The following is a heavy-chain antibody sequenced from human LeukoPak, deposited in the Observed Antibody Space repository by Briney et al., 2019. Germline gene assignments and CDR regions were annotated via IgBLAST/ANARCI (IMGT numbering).Heavy chain of an antibody. Sequence: GASVKVSCKASGYTFTSYGISWVRQAPGQGLEWMGWINPNSGGTNYAQKFQGRVTMTRDTSISTAYMELSRLRSDDTAVYYCARDYIIRKNWFDPWGQGTLVTVSS. CDR3: ARDYIIRKNWFDP. D-gene: IGHD2-21*01. CDR1: GYTFTSYG. V-gene: IGHV1-2*02. J-gene: IGHJ5*02. CDR2: INPNSGGT.